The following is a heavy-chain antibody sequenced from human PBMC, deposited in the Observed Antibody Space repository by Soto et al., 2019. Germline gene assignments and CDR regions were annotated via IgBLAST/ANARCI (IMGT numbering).Heavy chain of an antibody. D-gene: IGHD5-18*01. CDR1: GLTFSSYA. V-gene: IGHV3-23*01. Sequence: GGSLRLSCAASGLTFSSYAMSGGRQAPGKGLEWVSSISYSGGSTYYADSVKGRFTVSRDNSKNTLNLQMNSLRAEDTAAYYCAKFPTGEMGTVFQAFDIWGQGTMVTVSS. CDR2: ISYSGGST. CDR3: AKFPTGEMGTVFQAFDI. J-gene: IGHJ3*02.